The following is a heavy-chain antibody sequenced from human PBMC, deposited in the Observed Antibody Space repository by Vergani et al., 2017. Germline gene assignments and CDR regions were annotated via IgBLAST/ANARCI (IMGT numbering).Heavy chain of an antibody. J-gene: IGHJ5*02. CDR2: INPSGGST. V-gene: IGHV1-46*01. Sequence: QVQLVQSGAEVKKPGASVKVSCKASGYTFTSYYMHWVRQAPGQGLEWMGIINPSGGSTSYAQKFQGRVTMTRDTSTSTAYMELRSLRSDDTAVYYCAREDSSGWNLHTWFDPWGQGTLVTVSS. D-gene: IGHD6-19*01. CDR3: AREDSSGWNLHTWFDP. CDR1: GYTFTSYY.